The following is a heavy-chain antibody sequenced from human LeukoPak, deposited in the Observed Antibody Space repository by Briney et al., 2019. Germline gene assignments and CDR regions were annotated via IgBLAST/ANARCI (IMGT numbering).Heavy chain of an antibody. J-gene: IGHJ4*02. CDR3: ARVVGYYDFWSGQMEYYFDY. D-gene: IGHD3-3*01. Sequence: GGSLRLSCAASGFTFSSYWMHWVRQAPGKGLVWVSRINSDGSSTSYADSVKGRFTISRDNAKNTLYLQMNSLRAEDTAVYYCARVVGYYDFWSGQMEYYFDYWGQGTLVTVSS. CDR1: GFTFSSYW. V-gene: IGHV3-74*01. CDR2: INSDGSST.